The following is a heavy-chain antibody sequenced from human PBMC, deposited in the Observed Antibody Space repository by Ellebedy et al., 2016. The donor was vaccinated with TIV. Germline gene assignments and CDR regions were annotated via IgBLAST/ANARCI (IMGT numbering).Heavy chain of an antibody. CDR1: GGSISSSNW. CDR3: ASLYDSSGYYPFDP. Sequence: SETLSLTXAVSGGSISSSNWWSWVRQPPGKGLEWIGEIYHSGSTNYNPSLKSRVTISVDKSKNQFSLKLSSVTAADTAVYYCASLYDSSGYYPFDPWGQGTLVTVSS. J-gene: IGHJ5*02. V-gene: IGHV4-4*02. CDR2: IYHSGST. D-gene: IGHD3-22*01.